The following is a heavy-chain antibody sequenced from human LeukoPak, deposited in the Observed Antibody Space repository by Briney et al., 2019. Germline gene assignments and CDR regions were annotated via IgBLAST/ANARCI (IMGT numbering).Heavy chain of an antibody. Sequence: SVNVSCKASGFTFTSSAVQWVRQARGQRLEWIGWIVVGSGNTNYAQKFQEGVTITRDMSTSTAYMELSSLRSEDTAVYYCAADSVYYYGMDVWGQGTTVTVSS. CDR1: GFTFTSSA. V-gene: IGHV1-58*01. D-gene: IGHD3-10*01. CDR2: IVVGSGNT. J-gene: IGHJ6*02. CDR3: AADSVYYYGMDV.